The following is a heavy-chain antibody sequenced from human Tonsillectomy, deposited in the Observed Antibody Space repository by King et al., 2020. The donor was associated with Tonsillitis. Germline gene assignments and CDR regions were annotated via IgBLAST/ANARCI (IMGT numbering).Heavy chain of an antibody. D-gene: IGHD3-10*01. CDR3: ARISMVRGIMPDAFDI. CDR2: IWYDGSNK. V-gene: IGHV3-33*01. CDR1: GFTFSSYG. J-gene: IGHJ3*02. Sequence: VQLVESGGGVVQPGRSLRLSCAASGFTFSSYGMHWVRQTQGKGLEWVAVIWYDGSNKYYADSVKGRFTISRDNSKNTLYLQMNSLRVEDTAVYYCARISMVRGIMPDAFDIWGQGTMVTVSS.